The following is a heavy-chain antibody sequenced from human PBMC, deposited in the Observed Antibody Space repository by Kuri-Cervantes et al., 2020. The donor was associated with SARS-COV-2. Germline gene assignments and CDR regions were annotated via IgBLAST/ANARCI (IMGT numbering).Heavy chain of an antibody. CDR3: ARVRQSGYYFFLSGFDY. Sequence: SETLSLTCTVSGGSISSHYWSWIRQPPGKGLEWIGYIYYSGSTNYNPSLKSRVTISVDTSKNQFSLKLSSVTAADTAVYYCARVRQSGYYFFLSGFDYWGQGTLVTVSS. CDR2: IYYSGST. CDR1: GGSISSHY. D-gene: IGHD3-3*01. J-gene: IGHJ4*02. V-gene: IGHV4-59*11.